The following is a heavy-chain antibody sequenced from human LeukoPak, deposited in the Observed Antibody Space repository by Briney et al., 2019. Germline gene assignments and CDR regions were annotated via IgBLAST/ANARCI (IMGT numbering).Heavy chain of an antibody. CDR3: ARVYSSSWYDPYYFDY. V-gene: IGHV4-59*01. Sequence: ASETLSLTCTVPGGSISSYYWSWIRQPPGKGLEWIGYIYYSGSTNYNPSLKSRVTISVDTSKNQFSLKLSSVTAADTAVYYCARVYSSSWYDPYYFDYWGQETLVTVSS. D-gene: IGHD6-13*01. J-gene: IGHJ4*02. CDR1: GGSISSYY. CDR2: IYYSGST.